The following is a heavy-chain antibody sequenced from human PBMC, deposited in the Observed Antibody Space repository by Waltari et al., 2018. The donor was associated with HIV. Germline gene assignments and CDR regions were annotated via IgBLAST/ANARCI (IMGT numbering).Heavy chain of an antibody. V-gene: IGHV3-23*01. CDR2: ISGSGGST. CDR3: AKLGSTSIDAFDI. Sequence: EVQLLESGGGLVQPGGSLSISCGAAGFPSSSYALCWVRQAPGKGLEWVSAISGSGGSTYYADSVKGRFTSSRDNSKNTLYLQMNSLRAEDTAVYYCAKLGSTSIDAFDIWGQGTMVTVSS. J-gene: IGHJ3*02. CDR1: GFPSSSYA. D-gene: IGHD2-2*01.